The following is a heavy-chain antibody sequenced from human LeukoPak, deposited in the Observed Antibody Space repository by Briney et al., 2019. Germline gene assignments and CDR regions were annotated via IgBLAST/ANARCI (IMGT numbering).Heavy chain of an antibody. CDR3: ARGTRGRRTFDY. CDR1: GYTFTSYD. Sequence: ASVKVSCKASGYTFTSYDINWVRQATGQGLEWMGWMNPNSGNTGYAQKFQGRVTMTRNTSISTAYMELSSLRSEDTAVYYCARGTRGRRTFDYWGQGTLVTVSS. CDR2: MNPNSGNT. V-gene: IGHV1-8*01. D-gene: IGHD3-16*01. J-gene: IGHJ4*02.